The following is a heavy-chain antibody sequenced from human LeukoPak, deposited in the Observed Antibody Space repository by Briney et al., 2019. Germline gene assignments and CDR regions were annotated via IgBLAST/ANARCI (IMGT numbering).Heavy chain of an antibody. D-gene: IGHD3-22*01. CDR2: IRAGSGST. J-gene: IGHJ4*02. CDR3: AKSHEPYYYDSSGYYDDY. V-gene: IGHV3-23*01. CDR1: GFRFSGYG. Sequence: GGSLRLSCAASGFRFSGYGMSWVRQAPGKGLEWVSSIRAGSGSTDYADSVKGRFTISRDDSKNTLYLQMKSLRAEDTAVYYCAKSHEPYYYDSSGYYDDYWGQGTLVTVSS.